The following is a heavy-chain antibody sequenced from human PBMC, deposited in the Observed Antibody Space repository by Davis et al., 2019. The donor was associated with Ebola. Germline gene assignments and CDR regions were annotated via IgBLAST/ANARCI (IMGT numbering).Heavy chain of an antibody. V-gene: IGHV1-18*04. Sequence: AASVKVSCKASGYTFTSYGISWVRQAPGQGLEWMGWISAYNGNTNYAQKLQGRVTMTTDTSTSTAYMELRSLGSDDTAVYYCARGYCSGGSCYSPDYWGQGTLVTVSS. CDR3: ARGYCSGGSCYSPDY. J-gene: IGHJ4*02. D-gene: IGHD2-15*01. CDR1: GYTFTSYG. CDR2: ISAYNGNT.